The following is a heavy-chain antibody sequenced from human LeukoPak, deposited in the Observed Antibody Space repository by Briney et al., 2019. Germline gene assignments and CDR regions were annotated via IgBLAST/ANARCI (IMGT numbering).Heavy chain of an antibody. J-gene: IGHJ4*02. V-gene: IGHV1-69*05. CDR1: GGTFSSYA. CDR2: IIPIFGTA. Sequence: GSSVKVSCKASGGTFSSYAISWVRQAPGQGLEWMGGIIPIFGTANYAQKFQGRVTITRDTSASTAYMELSSLRSEDTAAYYCARDAGVIPLGYWGQGTLVTVSS. CDR3: ARDAGVIPLGY. D-gene: IGHD3-16*02.